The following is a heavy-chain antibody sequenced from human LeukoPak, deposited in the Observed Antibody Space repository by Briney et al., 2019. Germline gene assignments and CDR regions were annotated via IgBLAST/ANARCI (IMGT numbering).Heavy chain of an antibody. J-gene: IGHJ4*02. CDR2: IIPIFGTA. CDR3: ARPYYYDSSGYYSPYFDY. D-gene: IGHD3-22*01. CDR1: GGTFSSYA. Sequence: ASVKVSCKTSGGTFSSYAISWVRQAPGQGREWMGGIIPIFGTANYAQKFQGRVTITADESTSTAYMELSSLRSEDTAVYYCARPYYYDSSGYYSPYFDYWGQGTLVTVSS. V-gene: IGHV1-69*01.